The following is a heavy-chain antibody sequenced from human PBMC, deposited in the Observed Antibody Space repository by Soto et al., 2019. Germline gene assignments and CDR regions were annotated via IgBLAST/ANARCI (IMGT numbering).Heavy chain of an antibody. V-gene: IGHV3-23*01. CDR1: GFTFSTYG. CDR2: ISTSGQNT. CDR3: AALVVSTTVY. Sequence: EVQVLESGGGLVQPGGSLRLSCTASGFTFSTYGMSWVRQAPGKGLEWISEISTSGQNTYYADSVKGRFTISRDNSKDTLFLQMNSLRAEDTAVYYCAALVVSTTVYWGQGALVTVSS. D-gene: IGHD2-15*01. J-gene: IGHJ4*02.